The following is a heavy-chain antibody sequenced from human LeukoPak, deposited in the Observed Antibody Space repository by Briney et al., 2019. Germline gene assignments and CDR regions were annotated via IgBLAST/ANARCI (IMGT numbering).Heavy chain of an antibody. Sequence: GSLRLSCAASGFTFSSYEMNWVRQAPGKGLEWVSYISSSSSTIYYADSVKGRFTISRDNAKNSLYLQMNSLRAEDTAVYYCARGTVTPNFDYWGQGTLVTVSS. V-gene: IGHV3-48*01. J-gene: IGHJ4*02. D-gene: IGHD4-17*01. CDR3: ARGTVTPNFDY. CDR2: ISSSSSTI. CDR1: GFTFSSYE.